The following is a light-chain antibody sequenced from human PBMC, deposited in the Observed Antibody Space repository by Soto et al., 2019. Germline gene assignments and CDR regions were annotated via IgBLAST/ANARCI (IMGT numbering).Light chain of an antibody. CDR2: DAS. CDR1: QSVSSY. CDR3: QQRSNWPT. Sequence: DIVLTQSPVTLSLSPGERATLSCRASQSVSSYLAWYQQKPGQAPRLLIYDASNRATGIPARFSGSGSGTDFTLTISRLEPEDFAVYYCQQRSNWPTFGQGTRLEIK. J-gene: IGKJ5*01. V-gene: IGKV3-11*01.